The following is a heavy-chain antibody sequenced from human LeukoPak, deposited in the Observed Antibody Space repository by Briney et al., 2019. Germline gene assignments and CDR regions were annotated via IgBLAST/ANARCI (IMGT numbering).Heavy chain of an antibody. CDR1: GGSFSGYY. CDR2: INHSGST. J-gene: IGHJ4*02. CDR3: ARGPDTAMATDY. Sequence: PSETLSLTCAVYGGSFSGYYWSWIRQPPGKGLEWIGEINHSGSTNYNPSLRSRATISVDTSKNQFSLKLSSVTAADTAVYYCARGPDTAMATDYWGQGTLVTVSS. V-gene: IGHV4-34*01. D-gene: IGHD5-18*01.